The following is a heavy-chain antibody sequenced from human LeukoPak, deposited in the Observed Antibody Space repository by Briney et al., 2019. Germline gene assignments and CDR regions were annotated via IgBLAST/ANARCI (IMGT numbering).Heavy chain of an antibody. CDR2: IYYSGTT. CDR3: ARREGRSWFHFDQ. CDR1: GASISSYY. V-gene: IGHV4-39*01. D-gene: IGHD3-10*01. Sequence: SETLSLTCTVSGASISSYYWGWVRQPPGKGLEWIGDIYYSGTTYYNPSLKSRVIISVDTSKGQFSLKLRPVTAADTAVYYCARREGRSWFHFDQWGQGTLVTVSS. J-gene: IGHJ4*02.